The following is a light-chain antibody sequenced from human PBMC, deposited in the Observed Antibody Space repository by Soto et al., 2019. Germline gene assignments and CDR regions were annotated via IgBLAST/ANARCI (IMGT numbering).Light chain of an antibody. CDR1: SSDIGAYNY. CDR3: SSRTCTTNMI. CDR2: DVS. Sequence: QSALTQPASVSGSPGQSITISCTGTSSDIGAYNYVSWYQQHPGKAPKVMIYDVSNRPSGVSSRFSGSKSGNTASLTISGLQAEDEADYYCSSRTCTTNMILGGGTKLTVL. J-gene: IGLJ2*01. V-gene: IGLV2-14*01.